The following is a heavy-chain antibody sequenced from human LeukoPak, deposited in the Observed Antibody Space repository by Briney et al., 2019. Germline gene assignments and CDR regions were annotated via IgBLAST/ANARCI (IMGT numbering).Heavy chain of an antibody. CDR3: ARGRLLWFGELGYYMDV. CDR1: GYTFTSYD. J-gene: IGHJ6*03. V-gene: IGHV1-8*03. D-gene: IGHD3-10*01. Sequence: ASVKVSCKASGYTFTSYDINWVRQATGQGLEWMGWMNPNSGNTGYAQKFQGRVTITRNTSISTAYMELSNLRSEDTAVYYCARGRLLWFGELGYYMDVWGKGTTVTVSS. CDR2: MNPNSGNT.